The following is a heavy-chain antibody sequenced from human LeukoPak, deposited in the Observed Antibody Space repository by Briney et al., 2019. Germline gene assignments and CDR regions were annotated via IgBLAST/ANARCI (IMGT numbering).Heavy chain of an antibody. CDR2: MYRSGST. CDR3: ARLPLTTVSH. CDR1: GYSISSGYY. V-gene: IGHV4-38-2*01. D-gene: IGHD4-11*01. J-gene: IGHJ4*02. Sequence: SETLSLTCAVSGYSISSGYYWGWIRQPPGKGLEWIGSMYRSGSTYYNSSLKSRATISVDTSTNQFSLKLSSLTAADTAVYYCARLPLTTVSHWGQGTLVTVSS.